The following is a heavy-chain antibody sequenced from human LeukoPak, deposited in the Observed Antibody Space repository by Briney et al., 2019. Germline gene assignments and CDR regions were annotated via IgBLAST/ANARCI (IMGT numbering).Heavy chain of an antibody. V-gene: IGHV4-30-4*01. CDR1: GGSISSGDYY. CDR2: MYYSGST. D-gene: IGHD3-22*01. Sequence: SETLSLTCTVSGGSISSGDYYWSWIRQPPGTGLEWIAYMYYSGSTYYNPSLKSRVTMSADTSKNQLSLKLSSVTAADTAVYYCARPYYYDSRIDPWGQGILVTVSS. J-gene: IGHJ5*02. CDR3: ARPYYYDSRIDP.